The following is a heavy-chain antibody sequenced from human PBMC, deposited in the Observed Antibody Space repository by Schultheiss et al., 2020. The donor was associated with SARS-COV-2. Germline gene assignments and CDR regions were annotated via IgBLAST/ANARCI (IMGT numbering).Heavy chain of an antibody. CDR1: GGSISSYY. Sequence: SETLSLTCTVSGGSISSYYWSWIRQPAGKGLEWIGEINHSGSTNYNPSLKSRVTISVDTSKNQFSLKLSSVTAADTAVYYCARAITIFGVRSAFDIWGQGTMVTVSS. CDR3: ARAITIFGVRSAFDI. CDR2: INHSGST. V-gene: IGHV4-34*01. J-gene: IGHJ3*02. D-gene: IGHD3-3*01.